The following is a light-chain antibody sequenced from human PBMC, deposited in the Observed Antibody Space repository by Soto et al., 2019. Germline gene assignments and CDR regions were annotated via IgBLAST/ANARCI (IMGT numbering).Light chain of an antibody. CDR1: QSVRSSF. CDR3: QQYGSSPRT. V-gene: IGKV3D-20*01. Sequence: EIVLTQSPATLSLSPGERATLSCGASQSVRSSFLAWYQQKPGLAPRLLIYDASSRATGIPDRFSGSGSGTDFTLTISRLEPEDFAVYYCQQYGSSPRTFGQGTKVDIK. CDR2: DAS. J-gene: IGKJ1*01.